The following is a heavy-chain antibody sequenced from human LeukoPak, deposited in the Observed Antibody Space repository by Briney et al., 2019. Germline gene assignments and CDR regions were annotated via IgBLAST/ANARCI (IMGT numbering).Heavy chain of an antibody. CDR1: GGSISSYY. Sequence: SETLSLTCTVSGGSISSYYWSWIRQPPGKGLEWIGYIYYSGSTNYNPSLKSRVTISVDTSKNQFSLKLSSVTAADTAVYYCARGRYDILTAYRLLPYPFFDYWGQGTLVTVSS. CDR3: ARGRYDILTAYRLLPYPFFDY. V-gene: IGHV4-59*01. J-gene: IGHJ4*02. D-gene: IGHD3-9*01. CDR2: IYYSGST.